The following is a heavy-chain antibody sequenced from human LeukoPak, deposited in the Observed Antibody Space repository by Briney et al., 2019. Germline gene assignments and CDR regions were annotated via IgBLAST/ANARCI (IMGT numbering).Heavy chain of an antibody. V-gene: IGHV3-7*01. J-gene: IGHJ4*02. D-gene: IGHD2-2*01. CDR1: GFIFSRYW. CDR2: INQDESER. CDR3: ARLPAYCSSTSCYVDY. Sequence: GGSLRLSCATSGFIFSRYWMSWVRQAPGKGLEWVANINQDESERNYVDSVKGRFTISRDNAKNSLYLQTNSLRAEDTAVFYCARLPAYCSSTSCYVDYWGQGTLVTVSS.